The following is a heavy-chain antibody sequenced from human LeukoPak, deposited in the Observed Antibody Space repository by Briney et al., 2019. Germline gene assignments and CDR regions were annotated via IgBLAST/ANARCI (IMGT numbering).Heavy chain of an antibody. CDR3: AKVNSYDFWSGYYTDDY. CDR2: IKQDGSEK. D-gene: IGHD3-3*01. V-gene: IGHV3-7*03. J-gene: IGHJ4*02. CDR1: GFTFSSYW. Sequence: GGSLRLSCAASGFTFSSYWMSWVRQAPGKGLEWVANIKQDGSEKYYVDSVKGRFTISRDNAKNTLYLQMNSLRAEDTAVYYCAKVNSYDFWSGYYTDDYWGQGTLVTVSS.